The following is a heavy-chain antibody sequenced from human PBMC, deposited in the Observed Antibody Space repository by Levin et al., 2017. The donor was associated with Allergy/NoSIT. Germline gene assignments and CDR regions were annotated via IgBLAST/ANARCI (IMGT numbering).Heavy chain of an antibody. CDR2: IYHSGST. D-gene: IGHD3-10*01. J-gene: IGHJ6*03. V-gene: IGHV4-30-2*01. CDR3: ARAYYGSGSYYNYYYYYMDV. CDR1: GGSISSGGYS. Sequence: PSETLSLTCAVSGGSISSGGYSWSWIRQPPGKGLEWIGYIYHSGSTYYNPSLKSRVTISVDRSKNQFSLKLSSVTAADTAVYYCARAYYGSGSYYNYYYYYMDVWGKGTTVTVSS.